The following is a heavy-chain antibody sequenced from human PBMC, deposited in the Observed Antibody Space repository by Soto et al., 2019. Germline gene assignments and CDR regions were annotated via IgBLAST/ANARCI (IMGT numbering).Heavy chain of an antibody. V-gene: IGHV4-59*02. CDR1: GGSVSSYY. D-gene: IGHD2-21*02. CDR3: ARGGPTVTAYSSLAY. CDR2: IYYSGST. J-gene: IGHJ4*02. Sequence: PSETLSLTCNVAGGSVSSYYWSWIRQPPEKGLEWIGNIYYSGSTNYNPSLNSRVTISVDTSKNQFSLKLSSVTAADTAVYYCARGGPTVTAYSSLAYWGRGALVTVSS.